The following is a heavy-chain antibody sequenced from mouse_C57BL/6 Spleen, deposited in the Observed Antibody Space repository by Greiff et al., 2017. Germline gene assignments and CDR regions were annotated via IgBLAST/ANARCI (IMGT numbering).Heavy chain of an antibody. CDR3: ARGDRSSSYAMDY. J-gene: IGHJ4*01. CDR1: GYTFTSYW. Sequence: QVQLQQSGAELVRPGTSVKLSCKASGYTFTSYWMHWVKQRPGQGLEWIGVIDPSDSYTNYNQKFKGKATLTVDTSSSTAYMQLSSLTSEDSAVYYCARGDRSSSYAMDYWGQGTSVTVSS. V-gene: IGHV1-59*01. CDR2: IDPSDSYT. D-gene: IGHD1-1*01.